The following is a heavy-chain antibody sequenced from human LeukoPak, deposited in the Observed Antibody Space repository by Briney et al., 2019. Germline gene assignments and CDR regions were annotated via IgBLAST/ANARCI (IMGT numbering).Heavy chain of an antibody. Sequence: PGGSLRLSCAASGFPFSSYAMSWVRQAPGKGLEWVSAISGSSDITYYADSVKGRFTISRDNSKNTLYLQMDSLRAEDAAVYYCAKDNGVIVSGYFDLWGQGTLLTVSS. D-gene: IGHD2-8*01. CDR1: GFPFSSYA. J-gene: IGHJ4*02. CDR2: ISGSSDIT. CDR3: AKDNGVIVSGYFDL. V-gene: IGHV3-23*01.